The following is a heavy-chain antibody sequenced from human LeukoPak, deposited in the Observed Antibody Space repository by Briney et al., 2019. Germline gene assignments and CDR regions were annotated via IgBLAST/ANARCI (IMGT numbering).Heavy chain of an antibody. J-gene: IGHJ3*02. D-gene: IGHD5-24*01. CDR3: ARGLLDGYTHPAAFDI. CDR1: VGSISRYH. V-gene: IGHV4-59*13. CDR2: IYYSGST. Sequence: PSETLSLTCTVSVGSISRYHGSWIRQPPGKGLEWIGYIYYSGSTNYNPSLKSRVTISVDTSKNQFSLKLSSVTAADTAVYYCARGLLDGYTHPAAFDIWGQGTMVTVSS.